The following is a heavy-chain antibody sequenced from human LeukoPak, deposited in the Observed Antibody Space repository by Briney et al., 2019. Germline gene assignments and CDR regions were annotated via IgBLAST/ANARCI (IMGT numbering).Heavy chain of an antibody. CDR2: IYYSGST. CDR3: ARGGEVMWWFDP. D-gene: IGHD3-16*01. CDR1: GGSISTYY. V-gene: IGHV4-59*01. Sequence: SETLSLTCTVSGGSISTYYWSWIRQPPGKGLEWIGYIYYSGSTSHNPSLKSRVTISVDTSKNQFSLKLSSVTAADTAVYYCARGGEVMWWFDPWGQGALVTVSS. J-gene: IGHJ5*02.